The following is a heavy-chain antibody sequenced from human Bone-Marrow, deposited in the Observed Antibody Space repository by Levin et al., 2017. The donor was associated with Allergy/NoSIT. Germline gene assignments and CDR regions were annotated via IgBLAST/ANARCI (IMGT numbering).Heavy chain of an antibody. Sequence: GESLKISCAASGFTFGDYAMNWFRQAPGKELEWVGFIRSKAYGGTSEYAASVKGRFSISRDDSKSIAYLQMNSLKTEDTAVYYCTRDHFRPGDYFDYWGQGTLVTVSS. V-gene: IGHV3-49*03. CDR1: GFTFGDYA. D-gene: IGHD3-3*02. J-gene: IGHJ4*02. CDR2: IRSKAYGGTS. CDR3: TRDHFRPGDYFDY.